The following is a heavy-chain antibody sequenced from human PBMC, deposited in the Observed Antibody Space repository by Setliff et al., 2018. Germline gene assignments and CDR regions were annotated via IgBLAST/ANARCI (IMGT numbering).Heavy chain of an antibody. V-gene: IGHV3-30*02. CDR2: IRHDGTNE. J-gene: IGHJ4*02. CDR3: AKDTHYYASTGYYCFDF. CDR1: GFTSNMYG. Sequence: PGGSLRLSCAASGFTSNMYGVHWVRQAPGKGLEWVAYIRHDGTNENYANSVKGRFTVSRDNSRNTLFLQMNSLGPEDSAVYYCAKDTHYYASTGYYCFDFWGQGTLVTVSS. D-gene: IGHD3-22*01.